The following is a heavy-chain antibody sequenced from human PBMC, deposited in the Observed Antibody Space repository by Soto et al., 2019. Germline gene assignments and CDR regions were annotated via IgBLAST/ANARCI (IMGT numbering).Heavy chain of an antibody. Sequence: GGSLRLSGAASGFTFSNFGMHWVRKGPGKGLEWVAIISYDGLNKYYAASVEGRFTISRDNSKNTLFLHMNSLRAEDAAVYYCAKDREEYYYGSAVWGQGTTVTVSS. J-gene: IGHJ6*02. V-gene: IGHV3-30*18. CDR2: ISYDGLNK. CDR3: AKDREEYYYGSAV. CDR1: GFTFSNFG.